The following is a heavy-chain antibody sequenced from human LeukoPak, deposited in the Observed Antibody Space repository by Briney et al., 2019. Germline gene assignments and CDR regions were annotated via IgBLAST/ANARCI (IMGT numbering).Heavy chain of an antibody. CDR1: GFTFSSYW. CDR3: AREHRYESIAVAGKAFDY. J-gene: IGHJ4*02. CDR2: IKQDGSEK. D-gene: IGHD6-19*01. Sequence: GGSLRLSCAASGFTFSSYWMSWVRQAPGKGLGWMANIKQDGSEKYYVDSVKGRFTISRDNAKNPLYLQMNSLRAEDTAVYYCAREHRYESIAVAGKAFDYWGQGTLVTVSS. V-gene: IGHV3-7*01.